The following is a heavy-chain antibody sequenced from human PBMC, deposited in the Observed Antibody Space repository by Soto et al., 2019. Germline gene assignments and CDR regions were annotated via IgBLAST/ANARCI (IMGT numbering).Heavy chain of an antibody. J-gene: IGHJ6*02. CDR1: GYRFTSYW. V-gene: IGHV5-51*01. CDR3: ARVPRFGGLFSGMDV. Sequence: PRGSLKISCEGSGYRFTSYWIAWVRQMAGKDLEWLGIFNPGDSDSRYSPSFQGQVTISADKSISTAYLQWSSLEASDTAIYYCARVPRFGGLFSGMDVWGQGTTVTVSS. D-gene: IGHD3-10*01. CDR2: FNPGDSDS.